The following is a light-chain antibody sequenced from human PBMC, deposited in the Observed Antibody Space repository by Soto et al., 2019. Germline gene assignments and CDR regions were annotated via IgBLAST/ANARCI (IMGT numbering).Light chain of an antibody. Sequence: DIQMTQSPSSLSASVGDRVTITCQASQDISNYLNWYQQKPGKAPKLLIYDASNLETGVPSRFIGSGSGTDFTFTISSLQPEDIATYYCQQYDNLPPCTFGPGTKVDIK. CDR3: QQYDNLPPCT. J-gene: IGKJ3*01. V-gene: IGKV1-33*01. CDR2: DAS. CDR1: QDISNY.